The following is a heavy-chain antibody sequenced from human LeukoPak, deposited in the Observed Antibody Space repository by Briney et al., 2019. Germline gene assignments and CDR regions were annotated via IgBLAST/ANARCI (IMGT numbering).Heavy chain of an antibody. D-gene: IGHD6-13*01. Sequence: ASVKVSCKASGYTFTVYYVHWGRQAPGQGLEWMGWIIPNSGGTNYDQNFQGRVTMTRDTSISTAYMELSGLTSDDTAVYYCARSLVVPTAVTNWLDPWGPGTLVTVSS. CDR3: ARSLVVPTAVTNWLDP. CDR1: GYTFTVYY. V-gene: IGHV1-2*02. CDR2: IIPNSGGT. J-gene: IGHJ5*02.